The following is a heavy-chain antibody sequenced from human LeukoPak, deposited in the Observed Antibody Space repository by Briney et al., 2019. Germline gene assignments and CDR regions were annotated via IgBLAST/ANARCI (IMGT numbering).Heavy chain of an antibody. CDR3: ARDLGGQYCGGDCYSLDY. D-gene: IGHD2-21*02. V-gene: IGHV4-59*12. J-gene: IGHJ4*02. CDR2: IYYGGST. CDR1: GGSISSYY. Sequence: PSETLSLTCTVSGGSISSYYWSWIRQPPGKGLEWIGYIYYGGSTNYNPSLKSRVTISVDTSKNQFSLKLSSVTAADTAVYYCARDLGGQYCGGDCYSLDYWGQGTLVTVSS.